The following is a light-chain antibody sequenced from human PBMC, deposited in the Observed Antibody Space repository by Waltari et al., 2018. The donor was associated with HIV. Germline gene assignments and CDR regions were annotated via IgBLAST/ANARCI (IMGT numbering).Light chain of an antibody. V-gene: IGLV2-11*01. Sequence: QSALTQPRSVSGSPGQTVTIPCTGTSSDVGRYNDVPWYQQHPGKAPNFLIYDVSKRPSGVPVRCSGSKSDNTATLSISGLQAEDEADYYCCSFAGSYTVFGGGTKVTVL. CDR3: CSFAGSYTV. J-gene: IGLJ3*02. CDR2: DVS. CDR1: SSDVGRYND.